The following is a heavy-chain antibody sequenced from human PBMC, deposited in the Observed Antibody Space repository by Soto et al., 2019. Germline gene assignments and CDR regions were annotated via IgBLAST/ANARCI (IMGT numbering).Heavy chain of an antibody. D-gene: IGHD1-26*01. J-gene: IGHJ4*02. CDR1: GASIISENW. Sequence: QVQLQESGPGLVKPSGTLSLTCAVSGASIISENWWTWVRQSPGKGLEGFGEIHHTGSTTYNPSLDSRVTMSVDKSKCHFSLILSSVTAADTALYYCAKSWELRRFFASWGQGTLVTVSS. CDR3: AKSWELRRFFAS. V-gene: IGHV4-4*02. CDR2: IHHTGST.